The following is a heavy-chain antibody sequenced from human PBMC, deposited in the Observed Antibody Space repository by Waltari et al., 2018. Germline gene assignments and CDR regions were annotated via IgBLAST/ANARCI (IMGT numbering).Heavy chain of an antibody. V-gene: IGHV1-18*01. Sequence: QVQLVHSGAELNNPGASVKVSFKASGYTFTIYGISQMRQPPGQGLEWMGWISAYKGNTNYAQKLQGIVTMTTDTSTSTASMGLRSLSSYDTAVYYCGRGGSLCFEGNWFDPWGQGTLVTVSS. J-gene: IGHJ5*02. CDR2: ISAYKGNT. D-gene: IGHD3-10*01. CDR3: GRGGSLCFEGNWFDP. CDR1: GYTFTIYG.